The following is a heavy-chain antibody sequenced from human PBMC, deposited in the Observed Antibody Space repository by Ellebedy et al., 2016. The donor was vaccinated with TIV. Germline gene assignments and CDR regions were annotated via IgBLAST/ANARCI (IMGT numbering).Heavy chain of an antibody. CDR3: ARLIGGTCQCAFDI. Sequence: GESLKISCAGSGFTFSDYFMTWVRQAPGKGLEWVSYITNTGSTIYYADSVKGRFTVARDNSKNSLFLQMNNLRGEDAAVYYCARLIGGTCQCAFDIWGQGTMVTVSS. CDR1: GFTFSDYF. V-gene: IGHV3-11*01. CDR2: ITNTGSTI. J-gene: IGHJ3*02. D-gene: IGHD2-15*01.